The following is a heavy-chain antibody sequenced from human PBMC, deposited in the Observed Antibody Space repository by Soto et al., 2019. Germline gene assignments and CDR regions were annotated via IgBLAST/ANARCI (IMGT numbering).Heavy chain of an antibody. CDR3: ARGELYSPNPYYYGSGSYYDY. D-gene: IGHD3-10*01. CDR2: IIPIFGTA. J-gene: IGHJ4*02. Sequence: ASVKVSCKASGGTFSSYAISWVRQAPGQGLEWMGGIIPIFGTANYAQKFQGRVTITADESTSTAYMELSSLRSEDMAVYYCARGELYSPNPYYYGSGSYYDYWGQGTLVTVSS. V-gene: IGHV1-69*13. CDR1: GGTFSSYA.